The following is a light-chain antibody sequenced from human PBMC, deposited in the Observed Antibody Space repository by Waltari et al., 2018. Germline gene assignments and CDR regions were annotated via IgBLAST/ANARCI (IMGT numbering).Light chain of an antibody. Sequence: VVLTQSPLSPPATLAQPAYTSCSSRRSLVHTNGNTYSAWFHQRPGQSPRRLLYRVSERDSGVPDRFNGSGSATDFTLRISRVEAEDVGLYYCMQGTHWPVYSFGQGTKLEIK. CDR2: RVS. CDR3: MQGTHWPVYS. V-gene: IGKV2-30*02. CDR1: RSLVHTNGNTY. J-gene: IGKJ2*03.